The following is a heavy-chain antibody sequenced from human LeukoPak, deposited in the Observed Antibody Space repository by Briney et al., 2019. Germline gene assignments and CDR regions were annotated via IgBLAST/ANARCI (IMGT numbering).Heavy chain of an antibody. CDR1: GFTFCTPA. CDR3: AKGRDSSWYYFDY. Sequence: GGALRLSYAASGFTFCTPALRLGRQGPREGVGLGSSISGRGGSTYYADSVKGRFTISRDNSKNTLYLQMNSLRAEDTAVYYCAKGRDSSWYYFDYWGQGTLVTVSS. V-gene: IGHV3-23*01. D-gene: IGHD6-13*01. J-gene: IGHJ4*02. CDR2: ISGRGGST.